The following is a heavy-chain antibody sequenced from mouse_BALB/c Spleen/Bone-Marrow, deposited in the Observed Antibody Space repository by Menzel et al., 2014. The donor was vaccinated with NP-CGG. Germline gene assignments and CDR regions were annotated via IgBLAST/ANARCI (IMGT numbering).Heavy chain of an antibody. CDR2: IRDKANGYTT. J-gene: IGHJ2*01. V-gene: IGHV7-3*02. Sequence: EVKLVESGGGLVQPGDSLRLSCATSGFTFTDYYMSWVRQPPGKALEWLGFIRDKANGYTTEYSASVKGRFTIPRDNSQSILYLQMNTLRSEDSATYYCARDITTVVADYWGQGTTLTVSS. CDR3: ARDITTVVADY. D-gene: IGHD1-1*01. CDR1: GFTFTDYY.